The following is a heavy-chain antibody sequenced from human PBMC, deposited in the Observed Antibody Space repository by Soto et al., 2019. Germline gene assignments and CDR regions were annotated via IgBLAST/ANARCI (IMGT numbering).Heavy chain of an antibody. D-gene: IGHD1-26*01. Sequence: SVKVSCKASGGTFSSYAISWVRQAPGQGLERMGGIIPIFGTAKYAQKYQGRVTITADESTSTAYMELSSLRYEDTAVHYCICFRLPLVKGLEWIGCIYYCGSTYYNPSLKCRVTISVDTSKNQFSLMLSFVSAADTAVYYCARHYCSGGSCRSYFDSWGQG. CDR3: ICFRLPLVKGLEWIGCIYYCGSTYYNPSLKCRVTISVDTSKNQFSLMLSFVSAADTAVYYCARHYCSGGSCRSYFDS. J-gene: IGHJ4*02. CDR2: IIPIFGTA. V-gene: IGHV1-69*13. CDR1: GGTFSSYA.